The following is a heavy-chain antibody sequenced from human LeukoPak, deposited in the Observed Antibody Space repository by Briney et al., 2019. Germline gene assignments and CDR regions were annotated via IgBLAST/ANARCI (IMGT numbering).Heavy chain of an antibody. CDR2: INHSGST. D-gene: IGHD2-2*02. V-gene: IGHV4-34*01. Sequence: LRLSCAASGFTFSSYEMNWVRQAPGKGLEWIGEINHSGSTNYNPSLKSRVTISVDTSKNQFSLKLSSVTAADTAVYYCARAREFSIQDFDYWGQGTLVTVSS. CDR3: ARAREFSIQDFDY. CDR1: GFTFSSYE. J-gene: IGHJ4*02.